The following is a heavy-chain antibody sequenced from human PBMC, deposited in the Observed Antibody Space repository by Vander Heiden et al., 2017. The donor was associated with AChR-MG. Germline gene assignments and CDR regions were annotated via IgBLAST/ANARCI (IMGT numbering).Heavy chain of an antibody. CDR1: GYTFTSYD. D-gene: IGHD3-22*01. CDR2: MNPNSGNT. Sequence: QVQLVQSGAEVKKPGASVMVSCKASGYTFTSYDINWVRQDTGQGLEWMGWMNPNSGNTGYAQKFQGRVTMTRNTSISTAYMELSSLRSEETAVYYCARAMYYDDSSGYYYDWFDPWGQGTLVTVSS. V-gene: IGHV1-8*01. CDR3: ARAMYYDDSSGYYYDWFDP. J-gene: IGHJ5*02.